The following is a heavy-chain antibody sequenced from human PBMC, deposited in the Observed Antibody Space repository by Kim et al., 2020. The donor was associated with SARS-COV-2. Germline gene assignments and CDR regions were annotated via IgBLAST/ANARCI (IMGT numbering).Heavy chain of an antibody. V-gene: IGHV3-33*06. J-gene: IGHJ4*02. CDR1: GFTFSSYA. D-gene: IGHD5-18*01. CDR2: IWYDGSNK. Sequence: GGSLRLSCAASGFTFSSYAMHWVRQAPGKGLEWVAVIWYDGSNKYYADSVKGRFTISRDNSKNTLYLQMNSLRAEDTAVYYCAKDTAMAGDYFDYWGQGTLVTVSS. CDR3: AKDTAMAGDYFDY.